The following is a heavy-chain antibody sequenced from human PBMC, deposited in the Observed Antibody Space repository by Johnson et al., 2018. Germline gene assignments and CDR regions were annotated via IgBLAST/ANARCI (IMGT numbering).Heavy chain of an antibody. D-gene: IGHD6-19*01. CDR3: ARSAQVAGHYYYYYYMDV. Sequence: QVQLVESGGGVVQPGRSLRLSCAASGFTFSSYAMHWVRQAPGKGLEWVAVISYDGSNKYYAASVKGRFTISRDNSKNTLYLQMNSLRAEDTAVYYCARSAQVAGHYYYYYYMDVWGKGTTVTVSS. J-gene: IGHJ6*03. V-gene: IGHV3-30-3*01. CDR2: ISYDGSNK. CDR1: GFTFSSYA.